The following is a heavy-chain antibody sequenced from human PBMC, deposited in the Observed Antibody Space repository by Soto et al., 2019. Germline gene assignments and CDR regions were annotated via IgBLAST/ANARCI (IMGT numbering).Heavy chain of an antibody. Sequence: QVQLVQSGAEVKEPGASVKVSCKASGYTFTSFDLNCVRQAAGQGLECMGWMNPNSGSVGYAQNFQGRVTMSRDTSTSTAYMELSRLRSEDTAVYYCARGWGVGSRSDYYYGMDVWGQGTTVTVSS. CDR3: ARGWGVGSRSDYYYGMDV. CDR2: MNPNSGSV. J-gene: IGHJ6*02. V-gene: IGHV1-8*01. CDR1: GYTFTSFD. D-gene: IGHD3-16*01.